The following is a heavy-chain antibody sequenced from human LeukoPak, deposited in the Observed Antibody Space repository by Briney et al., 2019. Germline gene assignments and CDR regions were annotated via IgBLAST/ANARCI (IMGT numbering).Heavy chain of an antibody. CDR2: ISAYNGNT. D-gene: IGHD6-13*01. Sequence: GASVKVSCKASGYTFTSYGISWVRQAPGQGLEWMGWISAYNGNTNYAQKFQGRVTITADESTSTAYMELSSLRSEDTAVYYCATALRRIAAAGMLGYYYYYMDVWGKGTTVTVSS. J-gene: IGHJ6*03. CDR1: GYTFTSYG. V-gene: IGHV1-18*01. CDR3: ATALRRIAAAGMLGYYYYYMDV.